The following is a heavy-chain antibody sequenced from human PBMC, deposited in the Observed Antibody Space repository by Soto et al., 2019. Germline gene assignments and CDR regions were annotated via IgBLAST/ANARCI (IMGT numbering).Heavy chain of an antibody. CDR3: ARDQVVVEPSECVDFDY. CDR1: GYTFNRYG. D-gene: IGHD2-15*01. V-gene: IGHV1-18*04. Sequence: SVKVSFKASGYTFNRYGLSWVRQAPGQGREWMGWISDYNGNTNYTQKLKGRVTMTTDTSTSTAYMELRSLRSDDTAVYYCARDQVVVEPSECVDFDYWGQGTLVTVSS. CDR2: ISDYNGNT. J-gene: IGHJ4*02.